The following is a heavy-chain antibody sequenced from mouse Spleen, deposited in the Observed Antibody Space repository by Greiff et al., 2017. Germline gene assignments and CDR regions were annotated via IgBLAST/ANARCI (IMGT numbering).Heavy chain of an antibody. Sequence: EVMLVESGGDLVKPGGSLKLSCAASGFTFSSYGMSWVRQTPDKRLEWVATISSGGSYTYYPDSVKGRFTISRDNAKNTLYLQMSSLKSEDTAMYYCASHDYFDYWGQGTTLTVSS. V-gene: IGHV5-6*02. CDR3: ASHDYFDY. CDR2: ISSGGSYT. CDR1: GFTFSSYG. J-gene: IGHJ2*01.